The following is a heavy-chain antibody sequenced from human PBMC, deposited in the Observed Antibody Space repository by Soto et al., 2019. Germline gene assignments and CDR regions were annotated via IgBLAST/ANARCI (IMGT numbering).Heavy chain of an antibody. CDR3: ARNRDYAFDY. V-gene: IGHV3-7*01. CDR2: IKQDGSDK. CDR1: GFTFSSYW. Sequence: EVQLVESGGGLVQPGGSLRLTCAASGFTFSSYWMSWVRQAPGTGLEWVAIIKQDGSDKHYVDSVKGRFTISRDNAKNSLYLQMNSLRAEDTTVYYCARNRDYAFDYWGRGTLVTVSS. J-gene: IGHJ4*02. D-gene: IGHD4-17*01.